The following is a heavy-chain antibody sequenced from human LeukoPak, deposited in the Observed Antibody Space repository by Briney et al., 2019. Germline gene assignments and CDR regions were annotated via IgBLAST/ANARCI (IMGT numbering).Heavy chain of an antibody. CDR1: GFTFSRYW. J-gene: IGHJ4*02. V-gene: IGHV3-7*01. CDR3: ARALINWNDLGAFDY. D-gene: IGHD1-20*01. Sequence: GGSLRLSCAASGFTFSRYWMTWVRQAPGKGLEWVANIKEDGSEKYYVDSVKGRFTISRDNAKNSLYLQMNSLRAEDTAVYYCARALINWNDLGAFDYWGQGTLVTVSS. CDR2: IKEDGSEK.